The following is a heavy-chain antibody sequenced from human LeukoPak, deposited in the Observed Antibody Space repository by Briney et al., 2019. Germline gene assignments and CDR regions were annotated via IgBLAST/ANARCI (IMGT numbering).Heavy chain of an antibody. Sequence: PGGSLRLSCAASGFTFSSYGMQWVRQAPGKGPEWVAVISDDGTTKYYADSVKGRFTISRDNSKNTLYLQMSSLRAEDTAVYYCARYCSGASCYSGVDYWGQGTLVPVSS. CDR1: GFTFSSYG. V-gene: IGHV3-30*03. J-gene: IGHJ4*02. CDR3: ARYCSGASCYSGVDY. CDR2: ISDDGTTK. D-gene: IGHD2-15*01.